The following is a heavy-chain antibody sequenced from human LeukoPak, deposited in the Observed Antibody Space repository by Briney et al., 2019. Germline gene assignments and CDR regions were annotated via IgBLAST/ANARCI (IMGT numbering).Heavy chain of an antibody. D-gene: IGHD3-16*01. Sequence: GGSLRLSCAASGFSFDDHALHWVRQAPGKGLEWVSGTNWNSGSRGYADSVKGRFTISRDNAKSALYLQMDSLRTEDTAFYYCVKSGRAHLGDYYDYWGQGTLVTVSS. CDR1: GFSFDDHA. V-gene: IGHV3-9*01. CDR3: VKSGRAHLGDYYDY. J-gene: IGHJ4*02. CDR2: TNWNSGSR.